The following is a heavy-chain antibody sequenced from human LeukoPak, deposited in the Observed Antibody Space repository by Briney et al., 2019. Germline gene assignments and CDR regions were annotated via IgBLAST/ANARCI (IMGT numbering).Heavy chain of an antibody. D-gene: IGHD7-27*01. V-gene: IGHV3-30*04. J-gene: IGHJ4*02. CDR3: ARDYTGGWNDY. CDR1: GFTFSNYA. Sequence: PGRSLRLSCAASGFTFSNYAMHWVRQAPGKGLEWMSVISYDGRSKYFADSVKGRFTLSRDNSKNTLYLQMNNLRAEDTAGYYCARDYTGGWNDYWGQGTLVIVSS. CDR2: ISYDGRSK.